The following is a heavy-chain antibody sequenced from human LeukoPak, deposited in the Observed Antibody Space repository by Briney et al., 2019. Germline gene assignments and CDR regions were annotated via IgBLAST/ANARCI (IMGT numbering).Heavy chain of an antibody. CDR1: GFTFSSYA. CDR3: AKGEQWLVLYFQH. D-gene: IGHD6-19*01. V-gene: IGHV3-23*01. Sequence: GGSLRLSCAVSGFTFSSYAMSWVRQAPGKGLEMVAAISGSGGGTDYADSVKGRFTISRDNSKNTLYLQMNSLRAEDTAVYYCAKGEQWLVLYFQHWGQGTLVTVSS. CDR2: ISGSGGGT. J-gene: IGHJ1*01.